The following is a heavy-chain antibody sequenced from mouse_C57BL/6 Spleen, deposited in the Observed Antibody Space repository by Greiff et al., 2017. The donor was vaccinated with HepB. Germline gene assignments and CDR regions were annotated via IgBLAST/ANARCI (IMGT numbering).Heavy chain of an antibody. J-gene: IGHJ4*01. V-gene: IGHV1-50*01. CDR3: ARSYYGSSYDAMDY. D-gene: IGHD1-1*01. Sequence: QVQLKQPGAELVKPGASVKLSCKASGYTFTSYWMQWVKQRPGQGLEWIGEIDPSDSYTNYNQKFKGKATLTVDTSSSTAYMQLSSLTSEDSAVYYCARSYYGSSYDAMDYWGQGTSVTVSS. CDR2: IDPSDSYT. CDR1: GYTFTSYW.